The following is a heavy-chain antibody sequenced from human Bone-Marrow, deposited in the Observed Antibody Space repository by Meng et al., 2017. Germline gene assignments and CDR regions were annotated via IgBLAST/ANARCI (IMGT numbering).Heavy chain of an antibody. CDR3: ARDVGDILTGYYFDY. V-gene: IGHV3-33*01. J-gene: IGHJ4*02. CDR2: IWYDGSNK. CDR1: GFTFSSYG. Sequence: VRLVGAGGGLVQPGRSLGLSFAASGFTFSSYGMHWVRQAPGKGLEWAAVIWYDGSNKYYADSVKGRFTISRDNSKNTLYLQMNSLRAEDTAVYYCARDVGDILTGYYFDYWGQGTLVTVSS. D-gene: IGHD3-9*01.